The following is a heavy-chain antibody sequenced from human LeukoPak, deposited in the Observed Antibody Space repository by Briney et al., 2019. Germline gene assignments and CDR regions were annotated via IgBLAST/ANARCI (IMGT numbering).Heavy chain of an antibody. CDR1: GFSFSGHY. CDR3: ARDRDCGTTTCSVDY. V-gene: IGHV3-11*01. D-gene: IGHD2-2*01. CDR2: ITNSGSTI. Sequence: WGSLRLSCAASGFSFSGHYMRWVCQAPGKGLESISYITNSGSTIYYAESVKGRFTISRDDAKNSLYLQMNNLRAEDTAVYYCARDRDCGTTTCSVDYWGQGTLVTVSS. J-gene: IGHJ4*02.